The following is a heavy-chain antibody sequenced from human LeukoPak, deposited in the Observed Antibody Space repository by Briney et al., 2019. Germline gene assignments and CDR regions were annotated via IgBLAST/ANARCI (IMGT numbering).Heavy chain of an antibody. CDR1: GGAISSYY. V-gene: IGHV4-4*07. Sequence: SETLSLTCTVSGGAISSYYWSWIRQPAGKGLEWIGRTYTSGSINYNPSLKSRVTMSVDTSKNQLSLKLNSVTAADTAVYYCVRGGYYYGPSDWGQGTLVTVSS. D-gene: IGHD3-10*01. J-gene: IGHJ4*02. CDR2: TYTSGSI. CDR3: VRGGYYYGPSD.